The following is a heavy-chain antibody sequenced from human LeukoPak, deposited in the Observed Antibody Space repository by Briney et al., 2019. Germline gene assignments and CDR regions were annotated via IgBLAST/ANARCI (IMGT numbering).Heavy chain of an antibody. CDR3: ALLQLERSFDY. J-gene: IGHJ4*02. CDR1: GGTFSSYA. Sequence: GSSVKVSCKASGGTFSSYAMSWVRQAPGQGLEWMGIINPSGGSTSYAQKFQGRVTMTRDTSTSTVYMELSSLRSEDTAVYYCALLQLERSFDYWGQGTLVTVSS. V-gene: IGHV1-46*01. CDR2: INPSGGST. D-gene: IGHD1-1*01.